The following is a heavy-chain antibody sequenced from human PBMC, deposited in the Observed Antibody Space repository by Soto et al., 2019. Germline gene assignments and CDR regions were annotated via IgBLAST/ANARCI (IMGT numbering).Heavy chain of an antibody. Sequence: EGSLRLSWVTSGFTFSSYSMHWFRQATGKGLEWVEVTSPDGGTKFYADSVKGRFTVYRDNSKDTLYLQMNSLGPEDTAVYYCAREPVLKHWYCDXWGQG. CDR1: GFTFSSYS. CDR2: TSPDGGTK. CDR3: AREPVLKHWYCDX. V-gene: IGHV3-30-3*01. J-gene: IGHJ4*02.